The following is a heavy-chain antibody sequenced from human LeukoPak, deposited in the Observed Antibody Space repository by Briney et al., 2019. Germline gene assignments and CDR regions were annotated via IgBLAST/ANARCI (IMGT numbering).Heavy chain of an antibody. V-gene: IGHV4-4*07. D-gene: IGHD3-16*01. CDR3: AREPLTYLQGDWFDP. Sequence: SETLSLTCTVSGGSISSYYWSWIRQPAGKGLEWIGRIYTSGSTNYNPSLKSRVTMSVDTSKNQFSLKLSSVTAADTAVYYCAREPLTYLQGDWFDPWGQGTLVTVSS. CDR2: IYTSGST. CDR1: GGSISSYY. J-gene: IGHJ5*02.